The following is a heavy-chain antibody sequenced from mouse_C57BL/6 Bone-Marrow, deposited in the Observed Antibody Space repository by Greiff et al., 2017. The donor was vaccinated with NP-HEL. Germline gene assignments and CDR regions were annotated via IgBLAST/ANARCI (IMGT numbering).Heavy chain of an antibody. D-gene: IGHD4-1*01. Sequence: VKLLESGPGLVQPSQCLSITCTVSGFSLTSYGVHWVRQSPGKGLEWLGVFWSGGSTDYNAAFISRLSISKDNSKSQVFLKMNSLQADDTAIYNCASLRTGTGYWGQGTTLTVSS. V-gene: IGHV2-2*01. CDR3: ASLRTGTGY. CDR2: FWSGGST. CDR1: GFSLTSYG. J-gene: IGHJ2*01.